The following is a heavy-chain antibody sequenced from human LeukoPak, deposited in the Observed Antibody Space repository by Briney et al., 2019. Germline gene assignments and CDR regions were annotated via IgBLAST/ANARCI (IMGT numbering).Heavy chain of an antibody. CDR3: ARRPGYCNNASCPPFDY. V-gene: IGHV4-59*08. Sequence: SETLSLTCTVSGGSISSYYWSWIRQPPGKGLEWIGYIYYSGSTFYNPSLKSRVTISGDTSKTQFSLKVSSVTAADTAVYYCARRPGYCNNASCPPFDYWGQGTLATVSS. CDR1: GGSISSYY. CDR2: IYYSGST. J-gene: IGHJ4*02. D-gene: IGHD2-2*03.